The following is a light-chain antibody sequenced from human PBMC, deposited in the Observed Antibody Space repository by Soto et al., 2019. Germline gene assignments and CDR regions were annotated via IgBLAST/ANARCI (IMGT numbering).Light chain of an antibody. Sequence: DVVMTQSPLSLPVTPGESASISCRSSQSLLQWNGYNYVDWYLQKPGQSPQLLIYLGSLRAGGVLDRFSGSGSGRDFTLNISRVEAEDVGVYYCMQARQTPPYAFGQETQVQIK. CDR2: LGS. CDR3: MQARQTPPYA. V-gene: IGKV2-28*01. J-gene: IGKJ2*01. CDR1: QSLLQWNGYNY.